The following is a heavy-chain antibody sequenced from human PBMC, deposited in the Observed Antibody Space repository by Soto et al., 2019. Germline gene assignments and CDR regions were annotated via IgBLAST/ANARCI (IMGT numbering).Heavy chain of an antibody. D-gene: IGHD6-19*01. CDR2: SSAYNGNT. V-gene: IGHV1-18*01. J-gene: IGHJ4*02. CDR1: GYTFTSYG. CDR3: ARDPGIAVAPHYFDY. Sequence: VQLVQSGAEVKKPGASVKVSCKASGYTFTSYGISWVRQAPGQGLEGMGWSSAYNGNTNYAQKLQGRVTMTTDTSTSTAYMELRSLRSDDTAVYYCARDPGIAVAPHYFDYWGQGTLVTVSS.